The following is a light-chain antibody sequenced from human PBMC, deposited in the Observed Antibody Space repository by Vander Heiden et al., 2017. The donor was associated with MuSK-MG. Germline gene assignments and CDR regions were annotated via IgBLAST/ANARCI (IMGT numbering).Light chain of an antibody. CDR1: QSISSY. Sequence: DIQMTQSPSSLSASVGDRVTITCQASQSISSYLNWYQQTPGKAPKLLIYAASSLQSGVPSRFSGSGSGTDFTFTISRLQPEDFATYYWQQSYTTQTFGGGTKVEIK. V-gene: IGKV1-39*01. J-gene: IGKJ4*01. CDR2: AAS. CDR3: QQSYTTQT.